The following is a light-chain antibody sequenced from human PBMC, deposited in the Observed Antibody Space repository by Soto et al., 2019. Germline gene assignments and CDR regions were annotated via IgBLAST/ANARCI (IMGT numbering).Light chain of an antibody. Sequence: QAVVTQEPSLTVSPGGTVTLTCASSPGAVTSGHYCYWFQQKPGQAPRTLIYDTYNKLSWTPARFSGSRLGGKAALTLSGAQPEDGADDYCLLFYGGARPVIFGGGTKLTVL. CDR2: DTY. V-gene: IGLV7-46*01. CDR1: PGAVTSGHY. J-gene: IGLJ2*01. CDR3: LLFYGGARPVI.